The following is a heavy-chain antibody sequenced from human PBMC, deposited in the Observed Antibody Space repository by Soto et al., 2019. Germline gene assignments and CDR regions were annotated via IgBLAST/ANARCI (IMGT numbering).Heavy chain of an antibody. CDR2: IWYDGSKT. Sequence: QVQLVESGGGVAQPGRSLRLSCAASGFTFSSYGMHWVRQAPGKGLEWVAVIWYDGSKTYYADSVKGRFTIFRDNSKNTVYLQMNSLSDEDTAVYYCARDVGVVVAELDYWGQGILVTVSS. J-gene: IGHJ4*02. CDR3: ARDVGVVVAELDY. D-gene: IGHD6-19*01. CDR1: GFTFSSYG. V-gene: IGHV3-33*01.